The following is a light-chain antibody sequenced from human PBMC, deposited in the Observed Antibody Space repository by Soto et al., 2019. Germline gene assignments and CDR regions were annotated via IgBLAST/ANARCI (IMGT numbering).Light chain of an antibody. CDR2: DVS. V-gene: IGLV2-14*01. CDR1: SSDVGGYNY. Sequence: QSVLTQPASVSGSHGQSITISCTGTSSDVGGYNYVSWYQQHPGKAPKLMIYDVSNRPSGVSNRFSGSKSGNTASLTISGLQAEDEANYYCSSYTSSSTVLFGGGTKLTVL. CDR3: SSYTSSSTVL. J-gene: IGLJ2*01.